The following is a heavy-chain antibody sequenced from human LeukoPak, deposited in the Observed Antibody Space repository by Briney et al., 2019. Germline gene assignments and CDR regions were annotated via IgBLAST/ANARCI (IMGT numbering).Heavy chain of an antibody. Sequence: GGSLRLSCAASGFTFSNAWMSWVRQAPGKGLEWVSGIIGGAGSTYYADSVKGRFTISGDNSKNTLFLQMNSLRAEDTAVYYCAKAGNSAAFDIWGQGTRVTVSS. J-gene: IGHJ3*02. CDR1: GFTFSNAW. CDR2: IIGGAGST. D-gene: IGHD4-23*01. CDR3: AKAGNSAAFDI. V-gene: IGHV3-23*01.